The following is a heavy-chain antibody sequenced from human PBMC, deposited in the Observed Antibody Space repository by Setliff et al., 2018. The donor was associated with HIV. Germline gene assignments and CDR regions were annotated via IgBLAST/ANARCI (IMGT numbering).Heavy chain of an antibody. CDR2: IYHSGST. D-gene: IGHD6-6*01. V-gene: IGHV4-38-2*01. Sequence: PSETLSLTCAVSSYSINSGYYWGWARQPPGKGLEWIGSIYHSGSTYYNPSLRSRVTISVGTSKNQFSLKLNSVTAADTAVYYCARGEAARPTPFDYWGQGTLVTVSS. CDR1: SYSINSGYY. CDR3: ARGEAARPTPFDY. J-gene: IGHJ4*02.